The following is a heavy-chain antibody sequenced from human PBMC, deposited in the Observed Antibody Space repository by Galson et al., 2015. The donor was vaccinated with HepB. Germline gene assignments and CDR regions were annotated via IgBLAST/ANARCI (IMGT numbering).Heavy chain of an antibody. D-gene: IGHD6-6*01. CDR3: AKSMAARPGSFDY. CDR1: GFTFSSYA. Sequence: SLRLSCAASGFTFSSYAMSWVRQAPGKGLEWVSAISGSGGNTYHADSVKGRFTISRDNSKNTLYLQMNTLRAEDTAVYYCAKSMAARPGSFDYWGQGTLVTVSS. CDR2: ISGSGGNT. J-gene: IGHJ4*02. V-gene: IGHV3-23*01.